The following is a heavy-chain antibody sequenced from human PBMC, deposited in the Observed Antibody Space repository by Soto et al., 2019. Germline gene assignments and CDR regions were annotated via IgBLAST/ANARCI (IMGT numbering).Heavy chain of an antibody. CDR1: GFTFSNAW. D-gene: IGHD3-10*01. CDR2: IKSKTDGGTT. Sequence: EVQLVESGGGLVKPGGSLRLSCAASGFTFSNAWMNWVRQAPAKGLEWVGRIKSKTDGGTTDYAAPVNGRFTISTDDSKNTLYLQMKSLKTEDTAVYYCTTSGVRGVINYWGQGTLVTVAS. CDR3: TTSGVRGVINY. J-gene: IGHJ4*02. V-gene: IGHV3-15*07.